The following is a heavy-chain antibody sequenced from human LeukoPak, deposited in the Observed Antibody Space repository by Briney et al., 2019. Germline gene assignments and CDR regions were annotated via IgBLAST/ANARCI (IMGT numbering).Heavy chain of an antibody. CDR1: GFTFSSYV. J-gene: IGHJ4*02. CDR2: IRSDGSNK. D-gene: IGHD2-21*01. V-gene: IGHV3-30*02. CDR3: AKRRGEEYFDY. Sequence: GGSLRLSCVASGFTFSSYVMHWVRQAPGKGLEWVAFIRSDGSNKYYADSVKGRFTISRDNSKNTLSLQMNSLRAEDMAVYYCAKRRGEEYFDYWGQGSLVTVSS.